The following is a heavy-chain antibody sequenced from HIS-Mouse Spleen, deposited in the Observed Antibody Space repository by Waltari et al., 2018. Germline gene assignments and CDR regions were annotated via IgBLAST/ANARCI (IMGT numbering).Heavy chain of an antibody. CDR1: AGSHSRSSDY. J-gene: IGHJ2*01. Sequence: QLQLQESGPGLVKPSETLSLTCTVAAGSHSRSSDYWGWSRQPPGKGLEWIGSIYYSGSTYYNPSLKSRVTISVDTSKNQFSLKLSSVTAADTAVYYCAREIPYSSSWYDWYFDLWGRGTLVTVSS. V-gene: IGHV4-39*07. D-gene: IGHD6-13*01. CDR2: IYYSGST. CDR3: AREIPYSSSWYDWYFDL.